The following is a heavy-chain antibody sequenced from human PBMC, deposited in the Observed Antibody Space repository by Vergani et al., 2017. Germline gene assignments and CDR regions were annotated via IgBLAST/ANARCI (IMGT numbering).Heavy chain of an antibody. D-gene: IGHD3-10*01. CDR3: KKRGRLRWFGELVSRFDD. J-gene: IGHJ5*02. Sequence: EVQLVESRGVLVQPGGSLRLSCAASGFTVSSYEMSWVRQAPGKGLEWVSSISGGSTYDRDSRKDRVTISRDNSKNTLHLQMNSLRAEDTAVYYCKKRGRLRWFGELVSRFDDWGQGTLVTVSS. CDR1: GFTVSSYE. V-gene: IGHV3-38-3*01. CDR2: ISGGST.